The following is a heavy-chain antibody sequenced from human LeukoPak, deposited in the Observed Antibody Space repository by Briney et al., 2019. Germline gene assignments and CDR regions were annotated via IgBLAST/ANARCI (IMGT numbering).Heavy chain of an antibody. CDR1: GFTFSGYG. V-gene: IGHV3-30*02. D-gene: IGHD5-18*01. J-gene: IGHJ4*02. CDR3: ARVSGYSYGYRSLFDY. Sequence: GGSLRLSCAASGFTFSGYGMHWVRQAPGKGLEWVAFIRYDGSNKYYADSVKGRFTISRDNAKNSLYLQMNSLRAEDTAVYYCARVSGYSYGYRSLFDYWGQGTLVTVSS. CDR2: IRYDGSNK.